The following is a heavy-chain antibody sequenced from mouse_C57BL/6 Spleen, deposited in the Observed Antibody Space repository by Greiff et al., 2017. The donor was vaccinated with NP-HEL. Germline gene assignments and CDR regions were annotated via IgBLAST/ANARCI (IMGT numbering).Heavy chain of an antibody. CDR3: ARRVDYEDAMDY. J-gene: IGHJ4*01. Sequence: EVKLVESGGGLVKPGGSLKLSCAASGFTFSDYGMHWVRQAPEKGLEWVAYISSGSSTIYSADTVKGRVTISRDNAKNTLFLQMTSLRAEDTAMYYCARRVDYEDAMDYWGQGTSVTVSS. V-gene: IGHV5-17*01. D-gene: IGHD2-4*01. CDR1: GFTFSDYG. CDR2: ISSGSSTI.